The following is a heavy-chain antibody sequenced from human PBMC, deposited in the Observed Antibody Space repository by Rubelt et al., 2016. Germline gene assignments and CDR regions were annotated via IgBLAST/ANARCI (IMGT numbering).Heavy chain of an antibody. Sequence: QVQLVQSGAEVKKPGASVKVSCKASGYTFTSYAMHWVRQAPGHRLEWMGWINVGKGNTKYSKKFQGRVTITRDTSASTAYMELSSLRSEDTAVYYCARKGYGYGMDVWGQGTTVTVSS. D-gene: IGHD3-16*01. J-gene: IGHJ6*02. CDR1: GYTFTSYA. CDR2: INVGKGNT. CDR3: ARKGYGYGMDV. V-gene: IGHV1-3*01.